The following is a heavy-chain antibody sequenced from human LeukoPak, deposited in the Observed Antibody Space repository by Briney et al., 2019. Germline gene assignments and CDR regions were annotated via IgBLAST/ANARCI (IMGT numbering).Heavy chain of an antibody. CDR3: AKGGFGDLVDY. J-gene: IGHJ4*02. D-gene: IGHD4-17*01. V-gene: IGHV3-23*01. CDR2: ISGSGGST. Sequence: GGSLRLSCAASGFTVSNNYISWVRQAPGKGLEWVSAISGSGGSTYYADSVKGRFTISRDNSKNTLYLQMSSLRVEDTAVYYCAKGGFGDLVDYWGQGTLVTVSS. CDR1: GFTVSNNY.